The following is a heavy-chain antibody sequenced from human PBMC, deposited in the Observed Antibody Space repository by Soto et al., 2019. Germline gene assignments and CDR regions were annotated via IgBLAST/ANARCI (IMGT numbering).Heavy chain of an antibody. J-gene: IGHJ4*02. CDR3: ARTAYYYDSSGYYFDC. CDR2: IWYDGRNT. D-gene: IGHD3-22*01. Sequence: QVQLVESGGGVVQPGRSLRLSCAASGFTFSSYGMHWVRQAPGKGLEWVAVIWYDGRNTYYADSVKGRFTISRDNSKNTLYLQMNCLTAEDTAVYYCARTAYYYDSSGYYFDCWGQGTLVTVSS. V-gene: IGHV3-33*01. CDR1: GFTFSSYG.